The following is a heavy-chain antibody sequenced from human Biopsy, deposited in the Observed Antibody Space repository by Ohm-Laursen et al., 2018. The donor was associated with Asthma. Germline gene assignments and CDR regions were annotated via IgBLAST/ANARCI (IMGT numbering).Heavy chain of an antibody. D-gene: IGHD2-21*01. CDR2: IIPIFGTP. Sequence: SVKVSCKSSGYTFTSYYMHWVRQAPGQGLEWMGGIIPIFGTPSYAQNFQSRLTITADDSTSTVYMELSSLRSEDTAMYYCARSYCGGDCFSPFDYWGQGTLVTVSS. CDR3: ARSYCGGDCFSPFDY. CDR1: GYTFTSYY. J-gene: IGHJ4*02. V-gene: IGHV1-69*13.